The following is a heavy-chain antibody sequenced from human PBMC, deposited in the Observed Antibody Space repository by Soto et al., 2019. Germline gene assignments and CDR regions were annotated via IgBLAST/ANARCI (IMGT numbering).Heavy chain of an antibody. J-gene: IGHJ3*02. V-gene: IGHV4-31*03. CDR3: AREDIVVVPAAMQGAFDI. CDR2: IYYRGST. CDR1: GGSISSGGYY. Sequence: QVPLQESGPGLVKPSQTLSLTCTVSGGSISSGGYYWSWIRQHPGKGLEWIGYIYYRGSTYYNPSLRSRANISVDTSKNQFSRKLSSVTAADTAVYYCAREDIVVVPAAMQGAFDIWGQGTMVTVAS. D-gene: IGHD2-2*01.